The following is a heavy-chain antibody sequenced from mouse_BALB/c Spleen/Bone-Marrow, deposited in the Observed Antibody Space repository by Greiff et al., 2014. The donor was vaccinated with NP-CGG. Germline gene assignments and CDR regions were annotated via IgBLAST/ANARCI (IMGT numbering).Heavy chain of an antibody. V-gene: IGHV1-5*01. CDR1: GYSFTSYW. D-gene: IGHD2-2*01. Sequence: VQLQQSGTVLARPGASVKMSCKASGYSFTSYWMHWVKQRPGQGLEWIGAIYPGNSDTSYKQEFKGKAKLTAVTSASTAYMELSSLTNEDSAVYYCSYGYDYYAMDYWGQGTSVTVSS. CDR2: IYPGNSDT. J-gene: IGHJ4*01. CDR3: SYGYDYYAMDY.